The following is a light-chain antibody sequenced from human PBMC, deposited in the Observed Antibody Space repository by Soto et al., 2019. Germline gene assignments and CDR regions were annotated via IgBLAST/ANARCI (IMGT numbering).Light chain of an antibody. Sequence: DIQMTQSPSSLSASVGDRVTITCRASQSISTYLNWYQQKLGKAPKLLIYATSSLESGVQSRFSGSGSGTDFTLTISSLQPEDFATYFCQQSSSSPPTFGRGTKV. CDR1: QSISTY. J-gene: IGKJ1*01. CDR3: QQSSSSPPT. V-gene: IGKV1-39*01. CDR2: ATS.